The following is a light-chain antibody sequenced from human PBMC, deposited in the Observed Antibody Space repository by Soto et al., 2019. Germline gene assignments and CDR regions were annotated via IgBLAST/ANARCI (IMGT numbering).Light chain of an antibody. CDR1: QGISTY. CDR3: QQRKSYPLT. Sequence: DIQLTQSPSSLSASVGDRVTITCRATQGISTYLAWYQQKPGKAPKLLIYAASTLQSGVPSRFSGSGSGTEFTLTISSLQPEDFATYYCQQRKSYPLTFGGGTKVEIK. CDR2: AAS. J-gene: IGKJ4*01. V-gene: IGKV1-9*01.